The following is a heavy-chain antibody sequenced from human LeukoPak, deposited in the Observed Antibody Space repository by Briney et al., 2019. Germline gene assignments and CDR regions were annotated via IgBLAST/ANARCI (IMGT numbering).Heavy chain of an antibody. V-gene: IGHV3-66*01. CDR2: IYSGGST. Sequence: GGSLRLSCAASGFTVSSNYMSWVRQAPGKGLEWVSVIYSGGSTYYADSVKGRFTISRDNSKNTLYLQMNSLRGEDTAVYYCAEGGSPSCYSSSGYWGQGTLVTVSS. D-gene: IGHD2-2*01. J-gene: IGHJ4*02. CDR1: GFTVSSNY. CDR3: AEGGSPSCYSSSGY.